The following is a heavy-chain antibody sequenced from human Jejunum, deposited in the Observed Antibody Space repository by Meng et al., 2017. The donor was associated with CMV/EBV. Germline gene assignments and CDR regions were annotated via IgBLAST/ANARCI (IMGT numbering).Heavy chain of an antibody. D-gene: IGHD3-22*01. V-gene: IGHV3-74*01. CDR3: ARERYDSSGYIRTYGMDV. CDR1: TYW. J-gene: IGHJ6*02. Sequence: TYWMQWVRQAPGEGLLWVSRINTDGSDTNYADSVKGRFTISRDNAKNTLYLQMNSLRVEDTAVYYCARERYDSSGYIRTYGMDVWGQGTTVTVSS. CDR2: INTDGSDT.